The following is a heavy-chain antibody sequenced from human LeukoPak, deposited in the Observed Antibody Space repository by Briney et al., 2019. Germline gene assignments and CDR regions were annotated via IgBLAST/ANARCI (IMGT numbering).Heavy chain of an antibody. Sequence: GGSLRLSCVVSGFTLINYGMSWVRQAPGKGLEWVSTIRASGDRTYYAESVKGRFTMSGDKSKNTLYLQMSNLRAEDTAVYHCAVLAVPAVGYWGQGTLVIVSS. CDR3: AVLAVPAVGY. V-gene: IGHV3-23*01. CDR1: GFTLINYG. CDR2: IRASGDRT. J-gene: IGHJ4*02. D-gene: IGHD2-15*01.